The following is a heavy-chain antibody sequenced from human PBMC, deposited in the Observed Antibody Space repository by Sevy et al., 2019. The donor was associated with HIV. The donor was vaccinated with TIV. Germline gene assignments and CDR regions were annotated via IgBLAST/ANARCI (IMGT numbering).Heavy chain of an antibody. CDR2: INAGNSDT. V-gene: IGHV1-3*01. J-gene: IGHJ6*02. CDR3: ARDQRGGNYRDYYFYGMDV. CDR1: GYTFTTSA. Sequence: ASVKVSCKASGYTFTTSAMHWVRQAPGQSLEWMGWINAGNSDTKYSQKFQDRVTITRDTSASTVYMELSSLGSEDTAVYYCARDQRGGNYRDYYFYGMDVWGPGTTVTVSS. D-gene: IGHD2-15*01.